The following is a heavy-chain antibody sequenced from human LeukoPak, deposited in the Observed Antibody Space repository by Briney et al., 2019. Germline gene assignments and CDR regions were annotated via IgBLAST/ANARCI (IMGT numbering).Heavy chain of an antibody. CDR2: IIPIFGTA. D-gene: IGHD5-18*01. CDR1: GGTFSSYA. Sequence: SVKVSCKASGGTFSSYAISWVRQAPGQGLEWMGGIIPIFGTANYAQKFQGRVTITADESTSTAYMELSSLRSEDTPVYYCARGYSYGFAEYFQHWGQGTLVTVSS. V-gene: IGHV1-69*13. CDR3: ARGYSYGFAEYFQH. J-gene: IGHJ1*01.